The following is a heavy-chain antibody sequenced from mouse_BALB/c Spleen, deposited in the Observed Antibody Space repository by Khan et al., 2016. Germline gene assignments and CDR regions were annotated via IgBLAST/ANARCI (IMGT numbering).Heavy chain of an antibody. CDR1: GYTFTSYW. J-gene: IGHJ3*01. V-gene: IGHV1-7*01. Sequence: QVQLQQSGAELAKPGASVKMSCKASGYTFTSYWMHWVKQRPGQGLEWIGYINPSTGYTEYNQKFKDKATLTADKSSSTAYMQLSSLTSEDSAVYCGARRGDYDGFAYWGQGTLVTVSA. D-gene: IGHD2-4*01. CDR2: INPSTGYT. CDR3: ARRGDYDGFAY.